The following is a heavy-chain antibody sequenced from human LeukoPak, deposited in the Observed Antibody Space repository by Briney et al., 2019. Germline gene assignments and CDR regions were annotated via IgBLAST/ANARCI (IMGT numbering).Heavy chain of an antibody. D-gene: IGHD3-9*01. CDR3: AGDWQLRYFDWSPGG. Sequence: PGRSLRLSCAASGFTFSEYAMHWVRQAPGKGLDWVAVISYDGSKTYYADSVKGRFTISRDNSKNTLYLQMNSLRAEDAAVYHCAGDWQLRYFDWSPGGWGQGTLVTVSS. CDR1: GFTFSEYA. CDR2: ISYDGSKT. J-gene: IGHJ4*02. V-gene: IGHV3-30-3*01.